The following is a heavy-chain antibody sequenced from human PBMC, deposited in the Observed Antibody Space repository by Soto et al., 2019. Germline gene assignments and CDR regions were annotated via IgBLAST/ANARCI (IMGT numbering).Heavy chain of an antibody. Sequence: QVHLVQSGAEVKKPGASVKVSCTASGYTFTNFGISWVRQAPGQGLEWMGWISAYNGNTNYAQKFQGRVTMTTDTPTSPAYMGLRAVKSEDTAVFSSASGGPPINSCAQGALVPVSS. CDR3: ASGGPPINS. D-gene: IGHD5-12*01. CDR1: GYTFTNFG. CDR2: ISAYNGNT. J-gene: IGHJ4*02. V-gene: IGHV1-18*01.